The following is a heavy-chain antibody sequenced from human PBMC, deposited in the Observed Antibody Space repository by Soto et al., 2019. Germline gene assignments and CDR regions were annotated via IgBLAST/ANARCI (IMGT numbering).Heavy chain of an antibody. Sequence: PGGSLRLSCAVSGFTFSGSAVHWVRQASGKGLEWVGRIRSKANSYATSYSESVQGRFTISRDDSKNTAFLQMNSLKIEDTAVYYCFSVRGLGAPLWGQGTLVTVSS. CDR3: FSVRGLGAPL. D-gene: IGHD1-26*01. CDR2: IRSKANSYAT. CDR1: GFTFSGSA. J-gene: IGHJ4*02. V-gene: IGHV3-73*01.